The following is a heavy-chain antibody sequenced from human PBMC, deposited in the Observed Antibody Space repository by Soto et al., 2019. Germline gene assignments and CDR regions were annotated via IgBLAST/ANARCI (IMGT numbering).Heavy chain of an antibody. Sequence: GEPLKISCNGAGYSFTIYWSGWVRQMPGKGLEWMGIIYPGDSDTRYSPSFQGQVTISADKSISTAYLQWSSLKASDTAMYYCARQGLSTPGGFDPWGQGTLVTVSS. V-gene: IGHV5-51*01. J-gene: IGHJ5*02. CDR3: ARQGLSTPGGFDP. D-gene: IGHD2-15*01. CDR2: IYPGDSDT. CDR1: GYSFTIYW.